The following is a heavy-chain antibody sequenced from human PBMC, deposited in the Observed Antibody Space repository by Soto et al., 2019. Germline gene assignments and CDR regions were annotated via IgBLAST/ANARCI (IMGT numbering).Heavy chain of an antibody. CDR3: GRGPSPRAPAGGTPYYYAMDV. V-gene: IGHV1-8*02. CDR2: MNPINGAA. Sequence: SVKVSCKASGYDFTAYDINWVRQASGQGLEWMGWMNPINGAAGSARRFQGRVSMTRNTATGTAYLELTNLRSDDTAVYFCGRGPSPRAPAGGTPYYYAMDVWGQGTTVTVS. CDR1: GYDFTAYD. J-gene: IGHJ6*02. D-gene: IGHD6-13*01.